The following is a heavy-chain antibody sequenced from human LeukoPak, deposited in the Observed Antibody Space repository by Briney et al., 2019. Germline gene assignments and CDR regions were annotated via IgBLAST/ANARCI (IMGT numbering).Heavy chain of an antibody. CDR3: ARDFYGDWAFDI. Sequence: GGSPRLSCAASGFTFNTYNLNWVPQAPGKGLEWVSYISSSSGTIYYADSVKGRFTVSRDNAKKSLHLQMNSLRDEDTAMYCCARDFYGDWAFDIWGQGTMVTVSS. D-gene: IGHD4-17*01. CDR1: GFTFNTYN. V-gene: IGHV3-48*02. J-gene: IGHJ3*02. CDR2: ISSSSGTI.